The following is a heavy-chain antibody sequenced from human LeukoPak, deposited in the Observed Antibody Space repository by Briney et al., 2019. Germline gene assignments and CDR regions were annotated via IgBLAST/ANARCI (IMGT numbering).Heavy chain of an antibody. CDR3: ARHEGFFVVVAAASHFDY. J-gene: IGHJ4*02. CDR2: IYPGDSDT. V-gene: IGHV5-51*01. D-gene: IGHD2-2*01. CDR1: GYSFTSYW. Sequence: GESLKISCKGSGYSFTSYWIGWVRQMPGKGLEWMGIIYPGDSDTRYSPSFQGQVTISADKSISTAYLQWSSLKASDTAMYYCARHEGFFVVVAAASHFDYWGQGTLVTVSS.